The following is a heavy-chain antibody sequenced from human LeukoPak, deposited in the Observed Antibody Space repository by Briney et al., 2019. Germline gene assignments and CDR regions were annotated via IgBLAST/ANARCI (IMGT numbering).Heavy chain of an antibody. D-gene: IGHD5-12*01. Sequence: RSGGSLRLSCAASGSTFSSYGMHWVRQAPGKGLEWVAVIWYDGSNKYYADSVKGRFTISSDNSKNTLYLQMNSLRAEDTAVYYCARDLYSGYDSDDYWGQGTLVTVSS. CDR3: ARDLYSGYDSDDY. V-gene: IGHV3-33*01. CDR1: GSTFSSYG. J-gene: IGHJ4*02. CDR2: IWYDGSNK.